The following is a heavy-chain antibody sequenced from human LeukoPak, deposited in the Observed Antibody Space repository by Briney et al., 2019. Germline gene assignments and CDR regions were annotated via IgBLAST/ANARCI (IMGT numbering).Heavy chain of an antibody. D-gene: IGHD3-16*02. CDR2: ISGSTSYI. J-gene: IGHJ4*02. CDR1: GFTLTSYW. CDR3: ARGSDFVWGSYRPYFDY. V-gene: IGHV3-21*01. Sequence: GGSLRLSCAASGFTLTSYWMHWVRQAAGKGLVWVSSISGSTSYIYYADSVRGRFTISRDNAKNSLYLQMNSLRAEDTAVYYCARGSDFVWGSYRPYFDYWGQGTLVTVSS.